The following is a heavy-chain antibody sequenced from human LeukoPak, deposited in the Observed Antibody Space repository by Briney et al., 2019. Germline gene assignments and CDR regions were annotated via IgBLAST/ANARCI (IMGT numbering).Heavy chain of an antibody. Sequence: GGSLRLSCAASGFTFSNYWMSWVHQAPGKGLEWVANIKQDGSEKYFVDSVKGRFTISRDNAKNSLYLQMNSLRAEDAAVYYCARRNTAMVDQYYFDYWGQGTLVTVSS. CDR1: GFTFSNYW. V-gene: IGHV3-7*01. CDR3: ARRNTAMVDQYYFDY. D-gene: IGHD5-18*01. CDR2: IKQDGSEK. J-gene: IGHJ4*02.